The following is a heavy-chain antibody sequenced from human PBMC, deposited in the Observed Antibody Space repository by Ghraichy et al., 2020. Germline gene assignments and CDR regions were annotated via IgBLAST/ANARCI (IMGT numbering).Heavy chain of an antibody. CDR1: GFTFNIYT. Sequence: GESLNISCAASGFTFNIYTMSWVRQAPGKGLEWVSSISSSTENIFYADSVKGRFTIFRDNARNSLDLQMNSLRAEDSAVYFCATNIGVAGTAFDFWGQGTMVTVSS. D-gene: IGHD2-21*01. CDR2: ISSSTENI. CDR3: ATNIGVAGTAFDF. J-gene: IGHJ3*01. V-gene: IGHV3-21*01.